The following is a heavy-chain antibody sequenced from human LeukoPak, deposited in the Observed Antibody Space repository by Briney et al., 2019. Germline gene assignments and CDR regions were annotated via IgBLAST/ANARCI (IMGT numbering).Heavy chain of an antibody. CDR1: GGSISSYY. CDR2: IYYSGST. CDR3: AGSYSSSWPT. J-gene: IGHJ4*02. D-gene: IGHD6-13*01. Sequence: SETLSLTCTVSGGSISSYYWSWIRQPPGKGLEWIGYIYYSGSTNYNPSLKSRVTISVDTSKNQFSLKLSSVTAADTAVYYCAGSYSSSWPTWGQGTLVTVSS. V-gene: IGHV4-59*01.